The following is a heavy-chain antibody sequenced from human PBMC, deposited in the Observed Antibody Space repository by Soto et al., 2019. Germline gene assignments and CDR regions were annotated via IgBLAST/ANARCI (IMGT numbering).Heavy chain of an antibody. D-gene: IGHD2-2*01. V-gene: IGHV3-30*14. J-gene: IGHJ6*02. CDR3: AKVTSARVFYFGLDV. CDR2: ISYDGGNK. CDR1: GFTFSSYA. Sequence: QVQLVESGGGVVQPGRSLRLSCAASGFTFSSYAMHWVRQAPGKGLEWVALISYDGGNKYYTDSVKGRFTISRDNSKNALYLQMNSLRPEDTAGYYCAKVTSARVFYFGLDVWGQGTTVTVSS.